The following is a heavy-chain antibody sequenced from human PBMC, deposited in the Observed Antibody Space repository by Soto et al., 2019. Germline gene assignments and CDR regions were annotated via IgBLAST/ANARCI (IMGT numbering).Heavy chain of an antibody. V-gene: IGHV1-69*01. Sequence: QVQLVQSGAEVKKPGSSVRVSCKASGDTFTGHAITWVRQAPAQGLGWLGVITPLLGTANYAPNFQGRVTITADDSATTPFLDLTSLKFDDTAVYYCARLRLEPEGANIPLMFGLDVWGQGTTVTVSS. CDR3: ARLRLEPEGANIPLMFGLDV. CDR2: ITPLLGTA. CDR1: GDTFTGHA. D-gene: IGHD2-8*01. J-gene: IGHJ6*02.